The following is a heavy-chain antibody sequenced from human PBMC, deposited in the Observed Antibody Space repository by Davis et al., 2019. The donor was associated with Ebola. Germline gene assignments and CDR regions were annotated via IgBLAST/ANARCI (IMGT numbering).Heavy chain of an antibody. CDR2: ISGSGATI. CDR3: ASLWDWTVLPIIDY. CDR1: GFVFSSYA. J-gene: IGHJ4*02. V-gene: IGHV3-23*01. D-gene: IGHD3/OR15-3a*01. Sequence: GGSLRLSCAASGFVFSSYAMSWVRQAPGKGLEWVSTISGSGATIHYADSVKGRFTISRDNSKKVLYLEMNSLRAEDTAVYFCASLWDWTVLPIIDYWGQGTLVTVSS.